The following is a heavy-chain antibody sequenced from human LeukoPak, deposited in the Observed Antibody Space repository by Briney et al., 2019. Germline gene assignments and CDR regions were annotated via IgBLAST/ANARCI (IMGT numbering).Heavy chain of an antibody. D-gene: IGHD3-22*01. Sequence: GGSLRLSCAASGFTFSSYGMHWVRQAPGKGLEWVAVIWYDGSNKYYVDSVKGRFTISRDISKNTLYLQMNSLRAEDTAVYYCAKRLGYYDSSEGYFDQWGQGTLVTVSS. V-gene: IGHV3-30*02. J-gene: IGHJ4*02. CDR1: GFTFSSYG. CDR2: IWYDGSNK. CDR3: AKRLGYYDSSEGYFDQ.